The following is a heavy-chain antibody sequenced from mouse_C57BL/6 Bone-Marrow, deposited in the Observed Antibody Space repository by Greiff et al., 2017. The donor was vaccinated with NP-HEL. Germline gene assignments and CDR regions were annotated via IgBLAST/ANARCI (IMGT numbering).Heavy chain of an antibody. Sequence: QVQLQQSGPELVKPGASVKISCKASGYSFTSYYIHWVKQRPGQGLEWIGWIYPGSGNTKYNEKFKGKATLTADTSSSTAYMQLSSLTSEDSAVYYCARGDYGWFAYWGQGTLVTVSA. CDR2: IYPGSGNT. D-gene: IGHD2-4*01. V-gene: IGHV1-66*01. CDR1: GYSFTSYY. J-gene: IGHJ3*01. CDR3: ARGDYGWFAY.